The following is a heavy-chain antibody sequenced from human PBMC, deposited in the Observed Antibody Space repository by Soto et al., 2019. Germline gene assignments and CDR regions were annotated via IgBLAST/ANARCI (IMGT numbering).Heavy chain of an antibody. V-gene: IGHV3-11*01. D-gene: IGHD5-12*01. CDR1: GFTFSDYY. CDR3: ARVPPPGGGYNRNVDY. J-gene: IGHJ4*02. CDR2: ISSSGSTI. Sequence: QVPLVESGGGLVKPGGSLRLSCAASGFTFSDYYMSWIRQAPGKGLEWVSYISSSGSTIYYADSVKGRFTISRDNXKXXLYLQMNSLRAEDTAVYYCARVPPPGGGYNRNVDYWGQGTLVTVSS.